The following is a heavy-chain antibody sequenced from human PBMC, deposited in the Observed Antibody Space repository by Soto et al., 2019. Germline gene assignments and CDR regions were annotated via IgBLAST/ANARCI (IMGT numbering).Heavy chain of an antibody. CDR3: ARGPAGDKVDY. D-gene: IGHD7-27*01. CDR1: GGSISSVYYY. Sequence: QVQLQESGPGLVEPSQTLSLTCTVSGGSISSVYYYWSWIRQPPGKGLEWMGHIYDSGSTYSNPSVQSRASISVATSKTQFSLKLTSVTDADTAVYYCARGPAGDKVDYWGQGTLVTVSS. CDR2: IYDSGST. J-gene: IGHJ4*02. V-gene: IGHV4-30-4*01.